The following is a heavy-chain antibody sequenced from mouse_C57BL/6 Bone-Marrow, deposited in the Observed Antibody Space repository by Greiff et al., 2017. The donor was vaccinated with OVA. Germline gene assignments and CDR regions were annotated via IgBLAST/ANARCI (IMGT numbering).Heavy chain of an antibody. V-gene: IGHV10-1*01. J-gene: IGHJ3*01. CDR1: GFSFNTYA. CDR2: IRSKSNNYAT. Sequence: GGGLVQPNGSLKLSCAASGFSFNTYAMNWVRQAPGKGLEWVARIRSKSNNYATYYADSVKDRFTISRDDSESMLYLQMNNLKTEDTAMYYCVRPRSGGFAYWGQGTLVTVSA. D-gene: IGHD3-2*02. CDR3: VRPRSGGFAY.